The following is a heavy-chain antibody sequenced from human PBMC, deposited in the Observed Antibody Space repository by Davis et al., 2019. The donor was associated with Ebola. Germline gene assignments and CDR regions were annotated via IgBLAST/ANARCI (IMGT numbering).Heavy chain of an antibody. CDR2: INHCGTT. CDR3: ATGLWLYDYVWTSHHYIWFDP. J-gene: IGHJ5*02. D-gene: IGHD3-16*01. V-gene: IGHV4-39*07. CDR1: GASPNSDSDF. Sequence: SETLSLTCPVSGASPNSDSDFWGWTRQPLGRGLAWIGDINHCGTTNYNPSLNSRLTISVDTSQNQVSLKLSSVTAADTAVYYCATGLWLYDYVWTSHHYIWFDPWGQGTLVSVSS.